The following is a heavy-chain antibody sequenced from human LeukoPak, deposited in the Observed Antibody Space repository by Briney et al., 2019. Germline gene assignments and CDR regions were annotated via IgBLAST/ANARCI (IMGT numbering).Heavy chain of an antibody. V-gene: IGHV4-39*01. J-gene: IGHJ4*02. CDR3: ARGGIPGGNYYREHFDY. CDR2: IYYSGST. Sequence: PSETLSLTCTVSGGSITSSSYYWGWIRQPPGKGLEWIGSIYYSGSTYYNPSLKSRVTISVDTSKNQFSLKLSSVTAADTAVYYCARGGIPGGNYYREHFDYWGQGTLVTVSS. D-gene: IGHD1-26*01. CDR1: GGSITSSSYY.